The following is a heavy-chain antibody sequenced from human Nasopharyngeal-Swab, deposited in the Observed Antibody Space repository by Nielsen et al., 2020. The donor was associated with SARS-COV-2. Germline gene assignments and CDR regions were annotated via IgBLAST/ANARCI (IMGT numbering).Heavy chain of an antibody. CDR1: GFTFSSYN. J-gene: IGHJ4*02. V-gene: IGHV3-48*01. CDR2: INTGSSSI. Sequence: GGTLRLSCAASGFTFSSYNMNWVRQAPGKGLEWVSYINTGSSSIYYADSVRDRFTISRSNSKNTLYLQMNSILAEYTAVYYCAQEIRPNDYWGQGTLVTVSS. D-gene: IGHD6-6*01. CDR3: AQEIRPNDY.